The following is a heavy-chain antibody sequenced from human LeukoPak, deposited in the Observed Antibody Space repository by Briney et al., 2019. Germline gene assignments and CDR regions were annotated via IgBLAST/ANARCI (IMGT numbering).Heavy chain of an antibody. D-gene: IGHD6-13*01. V-gene: IGHV4-34*01. Sequence: PSETLSLTCAVYGGSFSAYYWSWIRQPPGKGLEWIGEINHSGSTNYNPSLKSRVTISVDTSKNQFSLKLSSDFARGVLGDSSSWYGFFNYWGQGTLVTVSS. CDR1: GGSFSAYY. J-gene: IGHJ4*02. CDR3: SWYGFFNY. CDR2: INHSGST.